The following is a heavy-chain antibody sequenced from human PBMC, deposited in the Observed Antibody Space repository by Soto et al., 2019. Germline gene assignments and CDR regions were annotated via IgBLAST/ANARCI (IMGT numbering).Heavy chain of an antibody. Sequence: QVQLQESGPGLVKPSETLSLTCTVSGGSISSYYWSWIRQPPGKGLEWIGYIYYSGSTNYNPSLKSRVTISVDTSKNQFSLKLSSVTAADTAVYYCAGDHYCGGDCPLYYGMDVWGQGTTVTVSS. V-gene: IGHV4-59*01. CDR1: GGSISSYY. D-gene: IGHD2-21*02. J-gene: IGHJ6*02. CDR2: IYYSGST. CDR3: AGDHYCGGDCPLYYGMDV.